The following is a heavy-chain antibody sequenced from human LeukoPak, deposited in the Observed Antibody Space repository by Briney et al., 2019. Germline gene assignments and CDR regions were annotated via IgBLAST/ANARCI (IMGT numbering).Heavy chain of an antibody. V-gene: IGHV1-2*02. CDR1: GYTFIGSY. Sequence: ASVKVSCKASGYTFIGSYMHWVRQAPGQGLEWVGWINPNSGDTNYAQKVQGRVTMTRDTSISTAYMELSRLRSDDTAVYYCARGRDPLHSSGYYSYFDYWGQGTLVTVSS. CDR3: ARGRDPLHSSGYYSYFDY. D-gene: IGHD3-22*01. J-gene: IGHJ4*02. CDR2: INPNSGDT.